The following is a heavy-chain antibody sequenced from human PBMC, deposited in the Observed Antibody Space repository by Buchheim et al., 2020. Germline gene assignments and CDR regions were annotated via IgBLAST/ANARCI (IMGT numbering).Heavy chain of an antibody. CDR3: ARDFSLAAAGPYYFDY. CDR1: GGSISSGSYY. J-gene: IGHJ4*02. CDR2: IYTSGST. D-gene: IGHD6-13*01. Sequence: QVQLQESGPGLVKPSQTLSLTCTVSGGSISSGSYYWSWIRQPAGKGLEWIGRIYTSGSTNYNPSLKSRVTISVDTSKNQFSLKLSSVTAADTAVYYCARDFSLAAAGPYYFDYWGQGTL. V-gene: IGHV4-61*02.